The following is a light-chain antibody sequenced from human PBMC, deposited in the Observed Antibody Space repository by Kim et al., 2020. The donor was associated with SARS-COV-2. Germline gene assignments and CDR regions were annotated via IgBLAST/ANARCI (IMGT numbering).Light chain of an antibody. Sequence: GSTGQSVTTSCTGTSSDVGGYNYVSWYQQHPGKAPKLMIYEVSKRPSGVPDRFSGSKSGNTASLTVSGLQAEDEADYYCSSYAGKVFGTGTKVTVL. J-gene: IGLJ1*01. CDR1: SSDVGGYNY. CDR2: EVS. CDR3: SSYAGKV. V-gene: IGLV2-8*01.